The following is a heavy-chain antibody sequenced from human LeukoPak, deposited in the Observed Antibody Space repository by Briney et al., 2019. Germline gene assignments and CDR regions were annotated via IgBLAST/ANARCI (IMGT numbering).Heavy chain of an antibody. J-gene: IGHJ4*02. CDR2: VHHDGSER. Sequence: GGSLRLSCVVSGFSFGSYPMSWVRQAPGKGLEWVAVVHHDGSERYYADSVKGRFTISRDNSKNTLYVQMDSLRVEDTAVYYCATGSGYYYGHWGQGTLVTVSS. CDR1: GFSFGSYP. CDR3: ATGSGYYYGH. V-gene: IGHV3-30*04. D-gene: IGHD3-22*01.